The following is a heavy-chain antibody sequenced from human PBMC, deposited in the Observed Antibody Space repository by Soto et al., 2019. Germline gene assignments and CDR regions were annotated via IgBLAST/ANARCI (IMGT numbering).Heavy chain of an antibody. CDR2: INHSGST. Sequence: QVQLQQWGAGLLKPSETLSLTCAVYGGSFSGYYWSWIRQPPGKGLEWIGEINHSGSTNYNPSLKSRVTISVDTSKNQFSLKLSSVTAADTAVYYCARGPTNIAARASHIDYWGQGTLVTVSS. CDR1: GGSFSGYY. CDR3: ARGPTNIAARASHIDY. D-gene: IGHD6-6*01. V-gene: IGHV4-34*01. J-gene: IGHJ4*02.